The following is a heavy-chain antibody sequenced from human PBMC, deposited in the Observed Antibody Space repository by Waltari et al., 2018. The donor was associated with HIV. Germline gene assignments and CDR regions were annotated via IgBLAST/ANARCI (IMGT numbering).Heavy chain of an antibody. J-gene: IGHJ4*02. V-gene: IGHV4-39*01. CDR3: ARPARDIGGGSNFDS. D-gene: IGHD2-15*01. CDR1: GGSVSSGSYY. Sequence: HLQESGPGLVKASETLSLTCSVSGGSVSSGSYYWGWVRQPPGKGLEWIGRTYYSGSSYYNPSLKSRVIVSVDMSKNQISLNLSSVTAADTALYYCARPARDIGGGSNFDSWGQGTLVTVSS. CDR2: TYYSGSS.